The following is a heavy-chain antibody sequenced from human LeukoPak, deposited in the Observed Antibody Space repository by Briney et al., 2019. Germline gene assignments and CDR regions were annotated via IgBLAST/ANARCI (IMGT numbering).Heavy chain of an antibody. D-gene: IGHD3-16*01. CDR1: GFTFSNYW. CDR3: ASGGY. Sequence: SGGSLRLSCAASGFTFSNYWMSWVRQAPGKGLEWVAHINQDGSEKYYVDSVKGRFTISRDNAKNSLYLQMNSLRAEDTAVYYCASGGYWGQGTLVTVSS. J-gene: IGHJ4*02. CDR2: INQDGSEK. V-gene: IGHV3-7*02.